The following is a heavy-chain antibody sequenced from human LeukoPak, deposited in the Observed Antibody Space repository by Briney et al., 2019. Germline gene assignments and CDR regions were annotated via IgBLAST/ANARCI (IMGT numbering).Heavy chain of an antibody. Sequence: GESLKISCKGSGYSFTNYWIGWVRQMPGKGLEWMGIIYPDDSDTRYSPSFQGQVTISTDKSISTAYLQWSSLKASDTAMCFCARFPYYYDSSGYTRYFDYWGQGTLVTVSS. D-gene: IGHD3-22*01. V-gene: IGHV5-51*01. CDR3: ARFPYYYDSSGYTRYFDY. CDR2: IYPDDSDT. J-gene: IGHJ4*02. CDR1: GYSFTNYW.